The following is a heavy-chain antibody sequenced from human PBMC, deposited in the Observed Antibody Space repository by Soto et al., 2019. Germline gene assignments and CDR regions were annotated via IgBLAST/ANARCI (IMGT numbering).Heavy chain of an antibody. CDR1: GYTFTSYG. Sequence: QVQLVQSGAEVKKPGASVKVSCKASGYTFTSYGISWVRQAPGQGLEWMGWISTYNGNTNYAQKLQGRVTMTTDTSTSTAYMEMRSQRSDYTAVYYCERAKGPAAMKGFDYWGQGTLVTVSS. CDR2: ISTYNGNT. J-gene: IGHJ4*02. CDR3: ERAKGPAAMKGFDY. D-gene: IGHD2-2*01. V-gene: IGHV1-18*01.